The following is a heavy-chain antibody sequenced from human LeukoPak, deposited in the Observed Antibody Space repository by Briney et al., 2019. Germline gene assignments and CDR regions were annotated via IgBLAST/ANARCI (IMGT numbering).Heavy chain of an antibody. CDR3: ARGSIFYFVQDAGSYAFDP. Sequence: PSETLSLTCAVYGGSFSGYYWSWVRQPPGKGLEWIGEINHSGSTNYNPSLKSRVTISVDTSKNQFSLKLSSVTAADTAVYYCARGSIFYFVQDAGSYAFDPWGQGTLVTVSS. V-gene: IGHV4-34*01. CDR2: INHSGST. J-gene: IGHJ5*02. D-gene: IGHD3-16*01. CDR1: GGSFSGYY.